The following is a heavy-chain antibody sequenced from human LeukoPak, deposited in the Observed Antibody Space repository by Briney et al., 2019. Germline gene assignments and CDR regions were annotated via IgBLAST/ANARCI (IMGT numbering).Heavy chain of an antibody. J-gene: IGHJ4*02. Sequence: GASVKVSCKASGYTFTSYDINWVRQATGQRLEWMGWMNPNSGNTGYAQRFQGRVTMTSNTSISTAYMELRSLRSEDTAVYYCARATTIFGVVVIFAYWGQGTLVTVSS. CDR2: MNPNSGNT. V-gene: IGHV1-8*01. CDR1: GYTFTSYD. CDR3: ARATTIFGVVVIFAY. D-gene: IGHD3-3*01.